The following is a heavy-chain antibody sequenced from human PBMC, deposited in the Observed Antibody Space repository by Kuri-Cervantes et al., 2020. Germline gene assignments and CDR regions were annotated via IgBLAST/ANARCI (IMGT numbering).Heavy chain of an antibody. CDR1: GYSFATYR. J-gene: IGHJ3*02. Sequence: GGSLRLSCKGSGYSFATYRIGWVRQMPGRGLEWMGIIYPDDSDTRYSPSFQGQVTVSADKSINTAYLQWSSLKASDTAMYFCVTPRVAFDIWGQGTMVTVSS. CDR2: IYPDDSDT. V-gene: IGHV5-51*01. CDR3: VTPRVAFDI.